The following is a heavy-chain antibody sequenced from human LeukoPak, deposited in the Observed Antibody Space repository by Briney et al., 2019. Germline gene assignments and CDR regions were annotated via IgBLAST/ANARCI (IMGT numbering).Heavy chain of an antibody. CDR2: IHYSGST. V-gene: IGHV4-59*08. CDR1: GGSISSYY. Sequence: PSESLSLTCIVSGGSISSYYWSWIRQPAGKGLEWVGYIHYSGSTNYHPSLRSRVTISVDTSKNQLSLNLSSVTAADRAGYYFAGISMVRGDLVWFDPWGQGTLVTVSS. D-gene: IGHD3-10*01. J-gene: IGHJ5*02. CDR3: AGISMVRGDLVWFDP.